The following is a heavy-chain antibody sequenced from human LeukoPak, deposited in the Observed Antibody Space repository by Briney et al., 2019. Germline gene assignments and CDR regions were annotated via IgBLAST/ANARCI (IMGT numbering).Heavy chain of an antibody. CDR2: ISAYNGNT. Sequence: ASVKVSCKASGDTFTSYAMNWVRQAPGQGLEWMGWISAYNGNTNYAQKLQGRVTMTTDTSTSTAYMELRSLRSDDTAVYYCARVASSSWLNWFDPWGQGTLVTVSS. CDR3: ARVASSSWLNWFDP. D-gene: IGHD6-13*01. CDR1: GDTFTSYA. J-gene: IGHJ5*02. V-gene: IGHV1-18*01.